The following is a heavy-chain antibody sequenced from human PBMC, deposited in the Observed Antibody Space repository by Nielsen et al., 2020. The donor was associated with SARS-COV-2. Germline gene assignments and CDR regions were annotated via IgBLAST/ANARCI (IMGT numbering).Heavy chain of an antibody. Sequence: SETLSLTCTVSGGSISSYYWSWIRQPPGKGLEWIGYIYYSGSTNYNPSLKSRVTISVDTSKNQFSLKLSSVTAADTAVYYCATGPRDYDFWSGYYTPYGMDVWGQGTTVTVSS. V-gene: IGHV4-59*01. CDR3: ATGPRDYDFWSGYYTPYGMDV. D-gene: IGHD3-3*01. CDR2: IYYSGST. CDR1: GGSISSYY. J-gene: IGHJ6*02.